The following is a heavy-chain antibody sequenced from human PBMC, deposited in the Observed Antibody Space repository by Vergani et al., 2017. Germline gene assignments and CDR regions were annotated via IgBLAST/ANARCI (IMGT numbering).Heavy chain of an antibody. CDR3: ASGKYYSDSTAQFRGRYFDL. CDR2: IYNSGNG. Sequence: QMQLQESGPGLVKASETLSLTCTVSGDSIISRSYYWGWIRQPPGKGLEWIGSIYNSGNGDSSSSLKIRVTISADTSKNQFSLRLTSVPAPDTAVYYCASGKYYSDSTAQFRGRYFDLWGRGTLVTVPS. V-gene: IGHV4-39*01. J-gene: IGHJ2*01. CDR1: GDSIISRSYY. D-gene: IGHD3-16*01.